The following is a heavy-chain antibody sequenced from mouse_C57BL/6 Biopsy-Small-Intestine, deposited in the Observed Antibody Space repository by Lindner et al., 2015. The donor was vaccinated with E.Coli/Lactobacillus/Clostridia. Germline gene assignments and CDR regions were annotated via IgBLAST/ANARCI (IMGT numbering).Heavy chain of an antibody. J-gene: IGHJ3*02. CDR2: INPNTGGT. Sequence: SVKVSCKASGYTFTDYYMHWVRQAPGQGLEWMGWINPNTGGTNYAQKFQGRVTMTRDTSISTAYMELSRPNRDDTAVYYCASSSAIVTPNALDMWGQGTMVAVSS. CDR3: ASSSAIVTPNALDM. CDR1: GYTFTDYY. V-gene: IGHV1-53*01. D-gene: IGHD2-12*01.